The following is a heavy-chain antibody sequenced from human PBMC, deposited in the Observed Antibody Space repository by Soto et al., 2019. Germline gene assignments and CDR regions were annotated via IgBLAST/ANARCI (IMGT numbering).Heavy chain of an antibody. CDR3: ARPQFPSSSWYPSIDY. Sequence: QVQLVESGGGVVQSGRSLRLSCAASGFIFSSYGMHWVRQAPGKGLEWVAVISHDGSNKYYADSVKGRFTISRDNSKNTLFVQMNSLRDEDTAVYYCARPQFPSSSWYPSIDYWGQGTLVTVSS. CDR2: ISHDGSNK. D-gene: IGHD6-13*01. J-gene: IGHJ4*02. V-gene: IGHV3-30*03. CDR1: GFIFSSYG.